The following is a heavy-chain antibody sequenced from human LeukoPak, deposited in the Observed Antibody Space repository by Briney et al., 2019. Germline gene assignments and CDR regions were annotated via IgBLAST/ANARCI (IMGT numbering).Heavy chain of an antibody. CDR1: GGSISSYY. CDR3: ARGGLNLRWWFDP. CDR2: IYYSGST. D-gene: IGHD5-24*01. J-gene: IGHJ5*02. Sequence: SETLSLTCTVSGGSISSYYWSWIRQPPGKGLEWIGYIYYSGSTNYNPSLKSRVTISVDTSKNQFSLKLSSVTAADTAVYYCARGGLNLRWWFDPWGQGTLVTVSS. V-gene: IGHV4-59*01.